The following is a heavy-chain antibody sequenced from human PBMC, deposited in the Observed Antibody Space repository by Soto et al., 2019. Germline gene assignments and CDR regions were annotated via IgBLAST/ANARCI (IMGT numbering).Heavy chain of an antibody. CDR3: VIDRDSSSGWFDP. Sequence: SQTLSLTCAISGDSVSSYSAAWNWIRQSPSGGLEWLGRTYYRSRFFSDYAESVKSRIIISPDTSKNQFSLQLKSVTPEDTAVYYCVIDRDSSSGWFDPRGQGTPVPVSS. D-gene: IGHD3-22*01. CDR1: GDSVSSYSAA. CDR2: TYYRSRFFS. J-gene: IGHJ5*01. V-gene: IGHV6-1*01.